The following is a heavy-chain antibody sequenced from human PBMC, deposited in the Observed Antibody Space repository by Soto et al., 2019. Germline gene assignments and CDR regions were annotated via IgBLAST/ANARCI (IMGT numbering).Heavy chain of an antibody. J-gene: IGHJ4*02. D-gene: IGHD3-10*01. CDR1: GDTFNFYS. V-gene: IGHV1-69*02. Sequence: QVQLVQSGAEVKRPGSSVKVSCKASGDTFNFYSINWVRQAPGLGLEWMGRVNPIVSMSNYAQKFQGRVTMTAYKSTRTAYMELSSLRSEDTAIYYCASSYGSGYRAFDYWGQGALVTVSS. CDR2: VNPIVSMS. CDR3: ASSYGSGYRAFDY.